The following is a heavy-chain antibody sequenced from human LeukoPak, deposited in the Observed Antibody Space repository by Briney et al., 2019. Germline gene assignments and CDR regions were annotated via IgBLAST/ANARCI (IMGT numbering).Heavy chain of an antibody. CDR3: ARGIAKIIGLDYYYYGMDV. CDR1: GGTFSSYA. CDR2: IIPIFGTA. J-gene: IGHJ6*04. Sequence: SVKVSCKASGGTFSSYAISWVRQAPGQGLEWMGGIIPIFGTANYAQKFQGRVTITADESTSTAYMELSSLRSEDTAVYYCARGIAKIIGLDYYYYGMDVWGKGTTVTVSS. D-gene: IGHD2/OR15-2a*01. V-gene: IGHV1-69*13.